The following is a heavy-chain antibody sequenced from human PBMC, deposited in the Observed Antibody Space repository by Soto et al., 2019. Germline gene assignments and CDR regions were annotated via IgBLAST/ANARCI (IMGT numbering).Heavy chain of an antibody. CDR2: IYWDDDK. CDR1: GFSLSTSGVG. V-gene: IGHV2-5*02. J-gene: IGHJ4*02. Sequence: QITLKESGPSLVKPTQTLTLACTFSGFSLSTSGVGVGWIRQPPGKALEWLALIYWDDDKRYSPSLKSWLTSTKDTSKNQVVLTMTNRDPVDTATYYCADEGAGDGGFKYWGQGTLVTVSS. CDR3: ADEGAGDGGFKY. D-gene: IGHD6-19*01.